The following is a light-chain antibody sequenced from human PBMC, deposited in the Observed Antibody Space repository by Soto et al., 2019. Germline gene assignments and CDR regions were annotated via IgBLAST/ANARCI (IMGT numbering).Light chain of an antibody. CDR3: QQFNNYPQA. V-gene: IGKV1D-13*01. CDR2: DAS. CDR1: QGISSA. J-gene: IGKJ3*01. Sequence: AIQLTQSPSSLSASVGDRVTITCRASQGISSALAWYPQKPGKAPKLLIYDASRLESGVPSRFSGSRSGTDFTLTISSLQSEDFATYYCQQFNNYPQAFGPGTKVDIK.